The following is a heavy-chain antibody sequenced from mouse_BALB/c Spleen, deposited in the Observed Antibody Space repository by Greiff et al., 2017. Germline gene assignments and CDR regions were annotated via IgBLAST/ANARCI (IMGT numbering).Heavy chain of an antibody. CDR2: ISCYNGAT. V-gene: IGHV1S34*01. CDR1: GYSFTGYY. Sequence: LVKTGASVKISCKASGYSFTGYYMHWVKQSHGKSLEWIGYISCYNGATSYNQKFKGKATFTVDTSSSTAYMQFNSLTSEDSAVYYCARMITTLDYFDYWGQGTTLTVSS. CDR3: ARMITTLDYFDY. J-gene: IGHJ2*01. D-gene: IGHD2-4*01.